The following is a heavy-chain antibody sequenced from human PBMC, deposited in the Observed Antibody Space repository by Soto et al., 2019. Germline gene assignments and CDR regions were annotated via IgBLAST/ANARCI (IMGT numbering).Heavy chain of an antibody. CDR1: GYSFTSFW. V-gene: IGHV5-51*01. CDR3: ARGGGCGGRCYHYGIDV. J-gene: IGHJ6*02. D-gene: IGHD2-15*01. CDR2: VYPGDSGT. Sequence: GESLKISCKGPGYSFTSFWIGWVRQMPGKGLEWMGIVYPGDSGTTYSPSFQGQVTISVDKSISTAYLQWSSLRASDTAIYYCARGGGCGGRCYHYGIDVWGQGTTVTVSS.